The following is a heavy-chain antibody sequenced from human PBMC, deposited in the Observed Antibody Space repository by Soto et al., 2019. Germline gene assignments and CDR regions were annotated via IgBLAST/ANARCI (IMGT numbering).Heavy chain of an antibody. Sequence: SETLSLTCTVSGGSISSSSYYWGWIRQPPGKGLEWIGSIYYSGSTYYNPSLKSRVTISVDTSKNQFSLKLSSVTAADTAVYYCARDLYGYSSGWYLDYWGQGTLVTVSS. CDR2: IYYSGST. CDR3: ARDLYGYSSGWYLDY. CDR1: GGSISSSSYY. V-gene: IGHV4-39*02. J-gene: IGHJ4*02. D-gene: IGHD6-19*01.